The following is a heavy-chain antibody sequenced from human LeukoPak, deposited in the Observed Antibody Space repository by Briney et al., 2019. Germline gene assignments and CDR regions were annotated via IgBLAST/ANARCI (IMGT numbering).Heavy chain of an antibody. V-gene: IGHV4-4*09. D-gene: IGHD4-23*01. J-gene: IGHJ6*03. CDR1: GGSISDSH. CDR3: ARGRSAVVTPDYYYYYCMDV. CDR2: IHTSGGS. Sequence: PSETLSLTCTVSGGSISDSHWSWIRQPPGKGLEWIGNIHTSGGSNYSPSLKSRVTISLDMSRNQFSLRLSSVTAADTAVYYCARGRSAVVTPDYYYYYCMDVWGKGTMVTVSS.